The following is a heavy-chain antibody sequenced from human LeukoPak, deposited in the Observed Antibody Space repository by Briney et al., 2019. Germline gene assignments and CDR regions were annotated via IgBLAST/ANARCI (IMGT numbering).Heavy chain of an antibody. J-gene: IGHJ4*02. D-gene: IGHD6-13*01. V-gene: IGHV3-23*01. CDR2: ISDSGGNT. Sequence: GGSLRLSCAASGFTFSIYAMSWVRQAPGKRLEWVSAISDSGGNTFYADSVKGRFTMSRDNSKNTLYLQMNSLRAEDTAVYYCAKESSQFDYWGQGTLVTVSS. CDR1: GFTFSIYA. CDR3: AKESSQFDY.